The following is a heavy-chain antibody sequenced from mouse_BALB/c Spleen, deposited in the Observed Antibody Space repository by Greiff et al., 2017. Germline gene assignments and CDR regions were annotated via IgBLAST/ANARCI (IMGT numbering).Heavy chain of an antibody. CDR2: ISSGSSTI. Sequence: EVQLVESGGGLVQPGGSRKLSCAASGFTFSSFGMHWVRQAPEKGLEWVAYISSGSSTIYYADTVKGRFTISRDNPKNTLFLQMTSLRSEDTAMYYCARSNRYDDGDAMDYWGQGTSVTVSS. J-gene: IGHJ4*01. D-gene: IGHD2-14*01. CDR1: GFTFSSFG. V-gene: IGHV5-17*02. CDR3: ARSNRYDDGDAMDY.